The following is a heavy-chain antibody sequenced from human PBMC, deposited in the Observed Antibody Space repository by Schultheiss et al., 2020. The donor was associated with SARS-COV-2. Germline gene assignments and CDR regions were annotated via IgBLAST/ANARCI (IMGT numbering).Heavy chain of an antibody. V-gene: IGHV1-46*01. CDR1: GYTFTGYY. D-gene: IGHD6-6*01. Sequence: ASVKVSCKASGYTFTGYYMHWVRQAPGQGLEWMGIINPSDGSTNYAQKFQGRVTMTRDMSTSTVHMELSSLRSDDTAVYYCARKDSSSDYWGQGTLVTVSS. CDR2: INPSDGST. J-gene: IGHJ4*02. CDR3: ARKDSSSDY.